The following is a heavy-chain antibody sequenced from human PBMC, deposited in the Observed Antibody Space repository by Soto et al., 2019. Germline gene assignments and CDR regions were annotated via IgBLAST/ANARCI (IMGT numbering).Heavy chain of an antibody. J-gene: IGHJ4*02. D-gene: IGHD6-13*01. CDR2: IYHSGST. CDR1: GVSSNSGGYL. V-gene: IGHV4-31*03. CDR3: ARGVAAPWYFDY. Sequence: SETLSLTCTVSGVSSNSGGYLWSWIRQHPGKGLEWIGYIYHSGSTYYNPSLKSRVTLSVDTSKNKLSLNMTSVTAADTAVYYCARGVAAPWYFDYWGQGTLVTVSS.